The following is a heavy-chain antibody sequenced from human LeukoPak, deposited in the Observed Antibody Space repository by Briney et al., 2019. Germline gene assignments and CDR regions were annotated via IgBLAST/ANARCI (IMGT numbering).Heavy chain of an antibody. Sequence: KPSETLSLTCAVYGGSFSGYYWSWIRQPPGKGLEWIGEINHSGSTNYNPSLKSRVTISVDTSKNQFSLKLSSVTAADTAVYYCARRRGYDWSLGHFDYWGQGTLLTVSS. V-gene: IGHV4-34*01. CDR1: GGSFSGYY. CDR3: ARRRGYDWSLGHFDY. CDR2: INHSGST. D-gene: IGHD1-1*01. J-gene: IGHJ4*02.